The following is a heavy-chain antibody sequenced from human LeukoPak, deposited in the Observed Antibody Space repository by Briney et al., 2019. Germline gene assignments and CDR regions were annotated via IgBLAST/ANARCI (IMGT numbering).Heavy chain of an antibody. CDR2: IWYDGSNK. J-gene: IGHJ6*02. CDR3: ARSEDQLVLGGYYGMDV. V-gene: IGHV3-33*01. CDR1: GFTFSSYG. D-gene: IGHD6-13*01. Sequence: GGSLRLSCAASGFTFSSYGMHWVRQAPVKGLEWVAVIWYDGSNKYYADSVKGRFTISRDNSKNTLYLQMNSLRAEDTAVYYCARSEDQLVLGGYYGMDVWGQGTTVTVSS.